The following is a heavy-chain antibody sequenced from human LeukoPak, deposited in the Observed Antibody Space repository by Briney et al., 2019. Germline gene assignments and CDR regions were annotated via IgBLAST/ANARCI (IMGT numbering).Heavy chain of an antibody. D-gene: IGHD6-25*01. Sequence: PSETLSLTCNVSGVSISSSSYYWGWIRQPPGKGLEWIGSIYSSGSTYYNSSLKSRVTISIDTSKNQVSLKMSSVTAADTAVYYCAKSGGYGLIDYWGQGTLVAVSS. CDR2: IYSSGST. V-gene: IGHV4-39*01. J-gene: IGHJ4*01. CDR1: GVSISSSSYY. CDR3: AKSGGYGLIDY.